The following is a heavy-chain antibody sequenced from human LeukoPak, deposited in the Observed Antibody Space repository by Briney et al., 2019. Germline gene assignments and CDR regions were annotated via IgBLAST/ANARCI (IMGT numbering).Heavy chain of an antibody. V-gene: IGHV4-59*08. Sequence: SETLSLTCTVSGGSISSYYWSWIRQPPGKGLEGIGYIYYSGSTNYNPSLKSRVTISVDTSKNQFSLKLSSVTAADTAVYYCARHRTAYSSGWYGGNNWFDPWGQGTLVTVSS. CDR3: ARHRTAYSSGWYGGNNWFDP. CDR1: GGSISSYY. CDR2: IYYSGST. D-gene: IGHD6-19*01. J-gene: IGHJ5*02.